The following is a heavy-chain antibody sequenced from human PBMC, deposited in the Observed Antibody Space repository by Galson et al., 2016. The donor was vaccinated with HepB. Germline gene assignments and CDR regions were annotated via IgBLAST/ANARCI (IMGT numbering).Heavy chain of an antibody. CDR1: GYRFTSYG. CDR3: ARMDSSSWTGSNGMDV. V-gene: IGHV1-18*01. CDR2: ISGYNGNT. J-gene: IGHJ6*02. Sequence: SVKVSCKASGYRFTSYGISWVRQAPGQGLEWMGWISGYNGNTKYGKKVQGRVTLTTDASTSTAYMELRSLRSDDTAVYYCARMDSSSWTGSNGMDVWGQGTTVTVSS. D-gene: IGHD6-13*01.